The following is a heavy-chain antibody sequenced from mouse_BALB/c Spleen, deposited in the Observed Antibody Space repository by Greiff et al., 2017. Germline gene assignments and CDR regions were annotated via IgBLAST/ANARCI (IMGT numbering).Heavy chain of an antibody. D-gene: IGHD1-1*01. CDR1: GFNIKDTY. V-gene: IGHV14-3*02. CDR3: ASRYTYGSSYGFAY. CDR2: IDPANGNT. Sequence: EVQGVESGAELVKPGASVKLSCTASGFNIKDTYMHWVKQRPEQGLEWIGRIDPANGNTKYDPKFQGKATITADTSSNTAYLQLSSLTSEDTAVNYCASRYTYGSSYGFAYWGQGTLVTVSA. J-gene: IGHJ3*01.